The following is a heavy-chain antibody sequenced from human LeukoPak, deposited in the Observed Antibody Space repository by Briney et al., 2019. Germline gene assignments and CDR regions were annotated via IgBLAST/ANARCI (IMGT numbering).Heavy chain of an antibody. CDR3: ARGSYDYVWGSYRYQEKKPGGY. V-gene: IGHV1-2*02. CDR1: GYTFTGYY. J-gene: IGHJ4*02. CDR2: INPNSGGT. Sequence: ASVKVSCKASGYTFTGYYMHWVRQAPGQGLEWMGWINPNSGGTNYAQKFQGRVTMTRDTSISTAYMELSRLRSDDTAVYYCARGSYDYVWGSYRYQEKKPGGYWGQGTLVTVSS. D-gene: IGHD3-16*02.